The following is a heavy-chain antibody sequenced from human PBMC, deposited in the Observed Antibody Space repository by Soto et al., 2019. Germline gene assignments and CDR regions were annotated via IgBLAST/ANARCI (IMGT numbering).Heavy chain of an antibody. D-gene: IGHD6-13*01. V-gene: IGHV3-9*01. CDR1: GFTFDDYA. CDR3: AKGWKRAAAGTWGTGDDYFDY. J-gene: IGHJ4*02. CDR2: ISWNSGSI. Sequence: GGSLRLSCAASGFTFDDYAMHWVRQAPGKGLEWVSGISWNSGSIGYADSVKGRFTISRDNAKNSLYLQMNSLRAEDTALYYCAKGWKRAAAGTWGTGDDYFDYWGQGTLVTVSS.